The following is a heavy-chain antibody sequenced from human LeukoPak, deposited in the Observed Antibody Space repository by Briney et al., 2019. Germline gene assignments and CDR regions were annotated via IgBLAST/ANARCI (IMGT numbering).Heavy chain of an antibody. CDR3: ARAGLAVAGPGDY. Sequence: SETLSLTCAVYGGSFSGYYWSWIRQPPGKGLEWIGEINHSGSTNYNPSLKSRVTISVDTSKNQFSLKLSSVTAADTAVYYCARAGLAVAGPGDYWGQGTLVTVSS. V-gene: IGHV4-34*01. D-gene: IGHD6-19*01. CDR1: GGSFSGYY. J-gene: IGHJ4*02. CDR2: INHSGST.